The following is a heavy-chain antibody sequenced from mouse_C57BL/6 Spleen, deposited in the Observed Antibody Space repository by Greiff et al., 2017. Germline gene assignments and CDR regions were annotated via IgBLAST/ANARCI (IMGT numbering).Heavy chain of an antibody. CDR2: IDPSDSYT. V-gene: IGHV1-50*01. Sequence: QVQLQQPGAELVKPGASVKLSCKASGYTFTSYWMQWVKQRPGQGLEWIGEIDPSDSYTNSNQKFKGKATLTVDTSSSTAYMQLSSLTSEDSAVYYCASGSGYFDVWGTGTTVTVSS. CDR1: GYTFTSYW. J-gene: IGHJ1*03. CDR3: ASGSGYFDV. D-gene: IGHD1-1*01.